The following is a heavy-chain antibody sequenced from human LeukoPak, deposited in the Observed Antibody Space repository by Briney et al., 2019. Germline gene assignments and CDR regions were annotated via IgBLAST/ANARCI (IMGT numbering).Heavy chain of an antibody. CDR3: AKDGHRSSSWSVPPDY. D-gene: IGHD6-13*01. CDR1: GFTFSSYG. J-gene: IGHJ4*02. V-gene: IGHV3-23*01. Sequence: PGGSLRLSCAASGFTFSSYGMSWVRQAPGKGLEWVSAISGSGGSTYYADSVKGRFTISRDNSKNTLYLQMNSLRAEDTAVYYCAKDGHRSSSWSVPPDYWGQGTLVTVSS. CDR2: ISGSGGST.